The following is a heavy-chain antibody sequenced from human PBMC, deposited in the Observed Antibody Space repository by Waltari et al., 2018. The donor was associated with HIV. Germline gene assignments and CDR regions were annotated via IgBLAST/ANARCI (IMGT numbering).Heavy chain of an antibody. CDR1: GFSFSTYS. J-gene: IGHJ5*02. D-gene: IGHD1-26*01. CDR3: ARDGGSPPNRWFDP. CDR2: ISRSDNFR. Sequence: EVHLVESGGGLVKRGGSLRLSCAASGFSFSTYSMNWVRQAPGKGLECVLTISRSDNFRYYSDSVKGRLTISRDNAKNSLYLQMNSLRAEDTAVYYCARDGGSPPNRWFDPWGQGTLVTVSS. V-gene: IGHV3-21*01.